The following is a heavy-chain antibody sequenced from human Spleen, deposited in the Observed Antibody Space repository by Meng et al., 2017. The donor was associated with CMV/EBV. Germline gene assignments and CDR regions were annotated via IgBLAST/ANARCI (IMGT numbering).Heavy chain of an antibody. CDR2: IKPDSGAT. CDR3: ARVQYNILTGYVDC. J-gene: IGHJ4*02. D-gene: IGHD3-9*01. CDR1: GFYFSDHY. Sequence: ASVKVSCKASGFYFSDHYMHWLRQAPGQGLEWMGWIKPDSGATNYAQNFQGRVTMTSDSSISTAYMELIRLTSDDTAVYYCARVQYNILTGYVDCWGQGTLVTVSS. V-gene: IGHV1-2*02.